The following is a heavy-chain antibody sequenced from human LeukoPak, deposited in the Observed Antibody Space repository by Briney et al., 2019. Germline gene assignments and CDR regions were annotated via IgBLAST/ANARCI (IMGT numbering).Heavy chain of an antibody. D-gene: IGHD6-13*01. CDR3: ARHRTHTRKGIAAAGSYWYFDL. Sequence: TSETLSLTCTVSGGSISSYYWSWIRQPPGKGLEWIGYIYYSGSTNYNPSLKSRVTISVDTSKNQFSLKLSSVTAADTAVYYCARHRTHTRKGIAAAGSYWYFDLWGRGTLVTVSS. V-gene: IGHV4-59*01. CDR1: GGSISSYY. J-gene: IGHJ2*01. CDR2: IYYSGST.